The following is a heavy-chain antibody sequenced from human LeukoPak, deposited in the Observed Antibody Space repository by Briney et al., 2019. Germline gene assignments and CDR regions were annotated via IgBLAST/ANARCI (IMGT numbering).Heavy chain of an antibody. CDR2: IYYSGST. CDR1: GGSVSNYH. Sequence: SDTLSLTCTVSGGSVSNYHWGWIRQPPGKGLEWIGYIYYSGSTNYNPSLKSRVTISVDTSKNQFSLKLSSVTAADTAVYYCARSQWELLRFDYWGQGTLVTVSS. CDR3: ARSQWELLRFDY. V-gene: IGHV4-59*02. J-gene: IGHJ4*02. D-gene: IGHD1-26*01.